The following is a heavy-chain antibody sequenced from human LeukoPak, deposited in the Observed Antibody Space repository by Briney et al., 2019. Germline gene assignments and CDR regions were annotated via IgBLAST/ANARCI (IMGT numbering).Heavy chain of an antibody. J-gene: IGHJ4*02. D-gene: IGHD3-22*01. Sequence: SETLSLTCAVYGGSFSGYYWSWIRQPPGNGLEWIGEINHSGSTNYNPSLKSRVTISVDTSKNQFSLKLSSVPAADTAVYYCARSSPSGSIDYWGQGTLVTVSS. CDR3: ARSSPSGSIDY. CDR2: INHSGST. CDR1: GGSFSGYY. V-gene: IGHV4-34*01.